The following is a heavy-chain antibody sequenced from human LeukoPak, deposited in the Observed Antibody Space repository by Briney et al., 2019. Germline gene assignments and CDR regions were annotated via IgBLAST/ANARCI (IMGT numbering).Heavy chain of an antibody. Sequence: PSETLSLTCTVSGYSISSGYYWGWIRQPPGKGLEWIGSIYHSGSTYYNPSLKSRVTISVDTTKNQFSLKLSSVTAADTAVYYCARDRKFVGATRPDFDYWGQGTLVTVSS. D-gene: IGHD1-26*01. V-gene: IGHV4-38-2*02. CDR3: ARDRKFVGATRPDFDY. CDR1: GYSISSGYY. J-gene: IGHJ4*02. CDR2: IYHSGST.